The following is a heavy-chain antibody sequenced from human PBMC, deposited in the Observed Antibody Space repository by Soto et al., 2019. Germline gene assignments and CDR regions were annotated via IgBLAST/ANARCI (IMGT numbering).Heavy chain of an antibody. CDR1: GFPFSNAW. CDR2: IKSKTDGGTT. CDR3: TTTNRTTPFYYYYMDV. Sequence: GGAPRLSCAASGFPFSNAWVSWGRPAPREGAEWVGRIKSKTDGGTTDYAAPVKGRFTISRDDSKNTLYLQMNSLKAEDTAVYYCTTTNRTTPFYYYYMDVWGKGTTVTVSS. D-gene: IGHD4-17*01. J-gene: IGHJ6*03. V-gene: IGHV3-15*01.